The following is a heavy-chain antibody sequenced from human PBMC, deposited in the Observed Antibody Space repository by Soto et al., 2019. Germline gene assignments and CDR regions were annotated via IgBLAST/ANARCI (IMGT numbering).Heavy chain of an antibody. J-gene: IGHJ4*02. Sequence: PSETLSLTCAVYGGSFSGYYWTWIRQPPGTGLEWIGEINHSGSTNYNPSLKSRVTISVDTSKNQFSLKLTSVTAADTAVYYCATLTKYDILTGFYPCWGQGTLVT. D-gene: IGHD3-9*01. CDR1: GGSFSGYY. CDR2: INHSGST. CDR3: ATLTKYDILTGFYPC. V-gene: IGHV4-34*01.